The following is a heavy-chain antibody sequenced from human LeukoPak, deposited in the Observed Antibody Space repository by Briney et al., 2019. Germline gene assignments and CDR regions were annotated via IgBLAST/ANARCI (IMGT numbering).Heavy chain of an antibody. V-gene: IGHV1-2*02. Sequence: ASVKVSCKASGYTFTGYYMHWVRQAPGQGLEWMGWINPNSGGTSYAQKFQSRVTMTRDTSISTAYMELSRLRSDDTAVYYCARDNDYSNFQNAFDIWGQGTMVTVSS. CDR3: ARDNDYSNFQNAFDI. J-gene: IGHJ3*02. CDR1: GYTFTGYY. D-gene: IGHD4-11*01. CDR2: INPNSGGT.